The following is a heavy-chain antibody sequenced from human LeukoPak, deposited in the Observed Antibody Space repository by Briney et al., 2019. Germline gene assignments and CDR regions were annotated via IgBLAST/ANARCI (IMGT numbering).Heavy chain of an antibody. CDR2: IIPIFGTA. V-gene: IGHV1-69*13. CDR1: GGTFSSYA. J-gene: IGHJ4*02. Sequence: GASVTVSCKASGGTFSSYAISWVRQAPGQGLEWMGGIIPIFGTAKYAQKFQGRVTITADESTSTAYMELSSLRSEDTAVYYCAMGLSGPLTHWGQGTLVTVSS. D-gene: IGHD1-26*01. CDR3: AMGLSGPLTH.